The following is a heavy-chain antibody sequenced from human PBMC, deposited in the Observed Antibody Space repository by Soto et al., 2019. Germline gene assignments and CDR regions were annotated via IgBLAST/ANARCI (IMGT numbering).Heavy chain of an antibody. CDR3: AVVGTTRFGDGMDV. V-gene: IGHV1-18*01. J-gene: IGHJ6*02. CDR2: ISAYNGNT. Sequence: QVQLVQSGAEVKKPGASVKVSCKASGYTFTSYGISWVRQAPGQGLEWMGWISAYNGNTNYAQKLQGRVTITRDTSTSTANMEPGGMGAYYTAVYYIAVVGTTRFGDGMDVWGQGTTVTVSS. D-gene: IGHD2-2*01. CDR1: GYTFTSYG.